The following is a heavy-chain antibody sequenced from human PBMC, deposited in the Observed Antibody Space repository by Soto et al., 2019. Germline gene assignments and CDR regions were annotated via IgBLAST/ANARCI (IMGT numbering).Heavy chain of an antibody. CDR2: IYYSGST. CDR1: GGSISSYY. V-gene: IGHV4-59*01. CDR3: ARGRLIVVVPAANILGARGVGWFDP. D-gene: IGHD2-2*01. Sequence: SETLSLTCTVSGGSISSYYWSWIRQPPGKGLEWIGYIYYSGSTNYNPSLKSRVTISVDTSKNQFSLKLSSVTAADTAVYYCARGRLIVVVPAANILGARGVGWFDPWGQGTLVTVSS. J-gene: IGHJ5*02.